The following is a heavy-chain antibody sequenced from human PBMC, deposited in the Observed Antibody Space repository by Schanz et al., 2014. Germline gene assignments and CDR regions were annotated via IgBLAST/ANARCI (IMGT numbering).Heavy chain of an antibody. V-gene: IGHV3-30*04. CDR3: ETDNSGSYGWFDP. J-gene: IGHJ5*02. CDR2: ISYDGSNK. Sequence: QVQLVESGGGVVQPGRSLRLSCAASGFTFSSYAMHWVRQAPGKGLEWVAVISYDGSNKYYADSVKGRFTISRDNSKNTLFLATNTPRAYGTAPYYCETDNSGSYGWFDPWGQGTLVTVSS. D-gene: IGHD1-26*01. CDR1: GFTFSSYA.